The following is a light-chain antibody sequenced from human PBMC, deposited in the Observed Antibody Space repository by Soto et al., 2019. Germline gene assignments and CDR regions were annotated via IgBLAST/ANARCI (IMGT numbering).Light chain of an antibody. CDR2: AAS. CDR3: YKYNSAPWM. CDR1: QGISNY. Sequence: DIQMTQSPSSLSASVGDRVTITCRASQGISNYLAWYQQKPGKVPKLLIYAASTLQSGVPSRFSGSGSGTEFILNISSLQPADVATYYYYKYNSAPWMFGQGTKVEI. J-gene: IGKJ1*01. V-gene: IGKV1-27*01.